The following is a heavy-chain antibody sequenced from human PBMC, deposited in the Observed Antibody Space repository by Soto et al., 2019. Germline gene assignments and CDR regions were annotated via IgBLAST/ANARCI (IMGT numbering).Heavy chain of an antibody. CDR3: ARGFLKYDAFDI. CDR1: GFTFSSYW. Sequence: GGSLRLSCAASGFTFSSYWMHWVRQAPGKGLVWVSRINSDGSSTSYADSVKGRFTISRDNAKNTLYLQMNSLRAEDTAVYYCARGFLKYDAFDIWGQGTMVTVSS. CDR2: INSDGSST. V-gene: IGHV3-74*01. J-gene: IGHJ3*02. D-gene: IGHD3-10*01.